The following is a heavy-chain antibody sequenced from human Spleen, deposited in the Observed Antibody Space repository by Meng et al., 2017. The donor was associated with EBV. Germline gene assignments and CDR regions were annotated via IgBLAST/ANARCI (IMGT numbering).Heavy chain of an antibody. Sequence: QGQVGESGSELEEPGASVKVSCKASGYTFTDYAMHWVRQAPGHRLEWMGWINVVNGDTKYSHKFQDRVTITRDTSANTVYMELTSLTSEDTAIYYCARLPGLDYWGPGTLVTVSS. CDR1: GYTFTDYA. J-gene: IGHJ4*02. V-gene: IGHV1-3*01. CDR2: INVVNGDT. CDR3: ARLPGLDY. D-gene: IGHD3-10*01.